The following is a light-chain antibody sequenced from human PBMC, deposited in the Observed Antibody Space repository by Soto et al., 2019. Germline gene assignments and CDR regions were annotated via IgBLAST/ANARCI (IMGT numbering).Light chain of an antibody. J-gene: IGKJ4*01. CDR1: QGIRND. CDR2: AAS. V-gene: IGKV1-17*02. CDR3: LQHNSYTLT. Sequence: DIQMTQSPSSLSASVGDRVTITCRASQGIRNDLHWYQQKPGKAPKRLIYAASSLQSGVPSRFSGSGSGTEFTLTISNLQPEDFATYYCLQHNSYTLTFGGGTKVEIK.